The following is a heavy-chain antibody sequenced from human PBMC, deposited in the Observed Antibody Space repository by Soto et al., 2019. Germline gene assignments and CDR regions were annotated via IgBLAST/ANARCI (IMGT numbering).Heavy chain of an antibody. CDR3: AREGQTEYYFDY. V-gene: IGHV4-34*10. CDR2: INHSGST. Sequence: SETLSLTCAVYGGSFSGYYWTWIRQPPGTGLEWIGEINHSGSTNYNPSLKSRVTMTTDTSTSTAYMELRSLRSDDTAVYYCAREGQTEYYFDYWGRGTLVTVS. J-gene: IGHJ4*02. CDR1: GGSFSGYY.